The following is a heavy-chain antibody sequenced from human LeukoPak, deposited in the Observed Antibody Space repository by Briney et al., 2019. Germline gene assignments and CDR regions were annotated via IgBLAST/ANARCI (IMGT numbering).Heavy chain of an antibody. CDR2: ISSSSSYI. CDR1: GFTFSSYS. V-gene: IGHV3-21*01. D-gene: IGHD7-27*01. J-gene: IGHJ4*02. CDR3: ARDKSLTGDGGYFDY. Sequence: GGSLRLSCAASGFTFSSYSMNWVRQAPGKGLEWVSSISSSSSYIYYADSVKGRFTISRDNSKNTLYLQMNSLRAEDTAVYYCARDKSLTGDGGYFDYWGQGTLVTVSS.